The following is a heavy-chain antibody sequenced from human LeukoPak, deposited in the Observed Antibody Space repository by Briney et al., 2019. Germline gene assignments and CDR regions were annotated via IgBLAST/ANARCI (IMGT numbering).Heavy chain of an antibody. V-gene: IGHV3-7*01. CDR2: IKQNGSEK. D-gene: IGHD6-6*01. CDR3: ARVRSSSSVYFYYYMDV. J-gene: IGHJ6*03. CDR1: GFTFSSYW. Sequence: GGSLRLSCAASGFTFSSYWMSWVRQAPGKGLEWVANIKQNGSEKYYVDSVKGRFTISRDNAKNSLYLQMNSLRAEDTAVYYCARVRSSSSVYFYYYMDVWGKGTTVTVSS.